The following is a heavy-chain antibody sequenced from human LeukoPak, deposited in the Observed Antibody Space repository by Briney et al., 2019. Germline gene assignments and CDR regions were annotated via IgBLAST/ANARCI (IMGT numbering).Heavy chain of an antibody. J-gene: IGHJ6*03. CDR2: IYPGDSDT. CDR1: GYSFTSHW. V-gene: IGHV5-51*01. CDR3: ARHIVGARGPFWYYYYYMDV. D-gene: IGHD1-26*01. Sequence: GESLKISCKGSGYSFTSHWIGWVRQMPGKGLEWIGIIYPGDSDTRYSPSFQGQVTISADKSISTAYLQWSSLKASDTAMYYCARHIVGARGPFWYYYYYMDVWGKGTTVTVSS.